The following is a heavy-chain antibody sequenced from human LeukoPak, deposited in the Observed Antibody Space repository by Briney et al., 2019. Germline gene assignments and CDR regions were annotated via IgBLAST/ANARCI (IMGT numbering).Heavy chain of an antibody. V-gene: IGHV4-34*01. CDR3: AGYLLWFGEFEYNWFDP. J-gene: IGHJ5*02. D-gene: IGHD3-10*01. CDR2: INHSGST. CDR1: GGSFSGYY. Sequence: ASETLSLTCAVYGGSFSGYYWSWIRQPPGKGLEWIGEINHSGSTNYNPSLKSRVTISVDTSKNQFSLKLSSVTAADTAVYYCAGYLLWFGEFEYNWFDPWGQGTLVTVSS.